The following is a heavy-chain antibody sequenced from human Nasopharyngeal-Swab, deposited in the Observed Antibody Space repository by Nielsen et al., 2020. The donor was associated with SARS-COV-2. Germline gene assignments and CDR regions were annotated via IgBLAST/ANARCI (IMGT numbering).Heavy chain of an antibody. CDR3: AKGFLEWLIHGNALDV. V-gene: IGHV3-73*01. Sequence: GESLKISCAASGFIFSASAIHWVRQASGKGLEWVGRIGDKDHNYATTYGASVQGRFTISRDDSKNTAFLQMDSLKTEDTALYYCAKGFLEWLIHGNALDVWGQGTTVTVSS. CDR1: GFIFSASA. D-gene: IGHD3-3*01. J-gene: IGHJ6*02. CDR2: IGDKDHNYAT.